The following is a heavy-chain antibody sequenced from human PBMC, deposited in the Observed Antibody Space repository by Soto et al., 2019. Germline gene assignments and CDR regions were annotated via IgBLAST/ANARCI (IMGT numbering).Heavy chain of an antibody. D-gene: IGHD2-15*01. J-gene: IGHJ4*02. CDR1: GFTFSDYS. V-gene: IGHV3-21*02. CDR3: ARGGNFSGGSCYGGGDY. CDR2: ISSDNNYI. Sequence: EVQLVESGGGLVKPGGSLRLSCAASGFTFSDYSMNWMRQAPGKGLEWVASISSDNNYIYHRDSVEGRFTISRDHAKNSVYLPMNRLGAEVTAVYYGARGGNFSGGSCYGGGDYWGQGTLVTVSS.